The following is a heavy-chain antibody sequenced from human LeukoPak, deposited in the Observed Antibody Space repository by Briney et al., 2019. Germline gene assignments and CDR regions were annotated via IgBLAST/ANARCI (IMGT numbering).Heavy chain of an antibody. D-gene: IGHD5-12*01. Sequence: SETLSLTCTISGGSISSYYWSWIRQPPGKGLEWIGYIYYSGSTNYNPSLKSRVTISVDTPKNQFSLKLSSVTAADTAVYYCARATSGYDYHYYYYGMDVWGQGTTVTVSS. CDR1: GGSISSYY. CDR3: ARATSGYDYHYYYYGMDV. J-gene: IGHJ6*02. V-gene: IGHV4-59*01. CDR2: IYYSGST.